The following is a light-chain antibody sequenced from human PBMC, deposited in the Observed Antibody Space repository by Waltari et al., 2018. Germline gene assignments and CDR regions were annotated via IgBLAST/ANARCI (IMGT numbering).Light chain of an antibody. J-gene: IGKJ1*01. Sequence: GTLSLSLGERATVSCRASQSVSRALAWYQQKPGQAPRLLIYGASTRATGIPDRFSGSGSGTDFSLTISRLEPDDFAVYYCQHYVRLPVTFGQGTTVEI. V-gene: IGKV3-20*01. CDR2: GAS. CDR3: QHYVRLPVT. CDR1: QSVSRA.